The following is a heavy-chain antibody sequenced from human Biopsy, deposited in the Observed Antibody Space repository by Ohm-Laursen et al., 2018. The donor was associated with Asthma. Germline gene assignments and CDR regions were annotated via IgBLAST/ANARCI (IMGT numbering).Heavy chain of an antibody. CDR1: GFDFIDYT. Sequence: SLRLSCTASGFDFIDYTMNWVRQAPGKGLEWVSSISSLSRYKYYSDSLRGRVTISRDNAKSSLHLQMSSLRAEDTAVYFCARDFTIGSGSPFHFWGPGTLVTVSS. D-gene: IGHD3-10*01. J-gene: IGHJ4*01. CDR3: ARDFTIGSGSPFHF. CDR2: ISSLSRYK. V-gene: IGHV3-21*01.